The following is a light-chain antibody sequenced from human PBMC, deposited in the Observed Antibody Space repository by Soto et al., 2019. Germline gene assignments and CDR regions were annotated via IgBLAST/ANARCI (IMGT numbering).Light chain of an antibody. CDR3: QQRSNWPIT. CDR1: QSVSSY. CDR2: DAS. Sequence: EIVLTQSPATLSLSPGERATLSCRTSQSVSSYFAWYQQKPGRAPRLLIYDASNRATGIPARFIGSGSGTDFTLTISSLEPVDFAGYYCQQRSNWPITFGQGTRLEIK. J-gene: IGKJ5*01. V-gene: IGKV3-11*01.